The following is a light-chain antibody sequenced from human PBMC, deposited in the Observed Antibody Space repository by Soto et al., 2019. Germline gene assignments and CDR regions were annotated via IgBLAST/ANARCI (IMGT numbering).Light chain of an antibody. CDR1: QSLLHSNGYNY. CDR2: LGS. V-gene: IGKV2-28*01. CDR3: MQALHTPLT. J-gene: IGKJ1*01. Sequence: DIEMTQSPLSLPVTPGEPASISCRSSQSLLHSNGYNYLDWYLQKPGQSPQLLIYLGSNRACGVPYRFSGSGSGTDFTLKISRVEAEDVGVYYCMQALHTPLTFGRGTKVEIK.